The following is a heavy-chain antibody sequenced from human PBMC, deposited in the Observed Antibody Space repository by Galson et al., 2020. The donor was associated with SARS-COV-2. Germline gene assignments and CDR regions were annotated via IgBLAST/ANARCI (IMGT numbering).Heavy chain of an antibody. V-gene: IGHV5-51*01. D-gene: IGHD5-12*01. J-gene: IGHJ4*02. CDR1: GYSFAIYW. Sequence: GESLKISCKGSGYSFAIYWIGWVRQMPGKGLEWMGIIYSPSFQGQVSISADKSISTAYLQWSSLKASDTAMYYCARLGHSGYGGDYWGQGTLVTVSS. CDR3: ARLGHSGYGGDY. CDR2: I.